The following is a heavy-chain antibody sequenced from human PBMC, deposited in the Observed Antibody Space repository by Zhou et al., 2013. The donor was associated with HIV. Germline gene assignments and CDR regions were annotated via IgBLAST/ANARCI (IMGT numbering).Heavy chain of an antibody. CDR1: GYIFDMFS. D-gene: IGHD3-22*01. CDR2: ISTANGNT. J-gene: IGHJ3*01. V-gene: IGHV1-18*01. Sequence: QIQVVQSGPEVRKPGASVKVSCKVSGYIFDMFSMNWVRQAPGRGLEWMGWISTANGNTEFAQRFQDRVSMAIDTSKTTVYMDVRSLRVDDTAVYYCARDMIGGEGGFDLWGQGTLVIVSS. CDR3: ARDMIGGEGGFDL.